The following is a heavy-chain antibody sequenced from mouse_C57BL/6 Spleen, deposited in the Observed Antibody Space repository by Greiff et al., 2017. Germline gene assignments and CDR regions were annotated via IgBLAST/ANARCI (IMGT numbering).Heavy chain of an antibody. CDR1: GYAFSSSW. J-gene: IGHJ3*01. CDR3: ARSPFAY. CDR2: IYPGDGDT. V-gene: IGHV1-82*01. Sequence: QVQLQQSGPELVKPGASVKISCKASGYAFSSSWMNWVKQRPGKGLEWIGRIYPGDGDTNYNGKFKGKATLTADKSSSTAYMQLSSLTSEDSSVYFCARSPFAYWGQGTLVTVSA.